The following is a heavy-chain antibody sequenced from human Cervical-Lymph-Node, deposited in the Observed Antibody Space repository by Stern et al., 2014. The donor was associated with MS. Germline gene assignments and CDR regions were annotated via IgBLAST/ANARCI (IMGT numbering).Heavy chain of an antibody. CDR2: TSDDGDKN. CDR1: GFTFRNYA. CDR3: ARSAHSDY. V-gene: IGHV3-30-3*01. D-gene: IGHD3-3*02. Sequence: VQLVESGGGVVQPGRSLRLSCVASGFTFRNYAMHWVRQAPGKGWEWVAVTSDDGDKNYYADSVRGRFTVSRNNSKNTLYLQISSLRPDDTATYYCARSAHSDYWGQGSLVIVSS. J-gene: IGHJ4*02.